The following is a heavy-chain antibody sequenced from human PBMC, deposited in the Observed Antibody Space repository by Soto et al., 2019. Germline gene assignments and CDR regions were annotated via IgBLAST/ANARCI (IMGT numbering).Heavy chain of an antibody. J-gene: IGHJ6*04. CDR2: ISGSGGST. V-gene: IGHV3-23*01. CDR1: GFTFSSYA. D-gene: IGHD2-2*01. Sequence: GSLRLSCAASGFTFSSYAMSWVRQAPGKGLEWVSAISGSGGSTYYADSVKGRFTISRDNSKNTLYLQMNSLRAEDTAVYYCAKASIVVVPSAMSGGTPGGMDVWGEGTTVTVSS. CDR3: AKASIVVVPSAMSGGTPGGMDV.